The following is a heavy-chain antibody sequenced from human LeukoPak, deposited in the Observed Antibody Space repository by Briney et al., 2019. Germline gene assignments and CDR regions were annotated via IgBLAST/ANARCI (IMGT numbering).Heavy chain of an antibody. J-gene: IGHJ4*02. V-gene: IGHV3-48*03. CDR3: ARAPRKDISGYYWFDY. CDR2: ISTSGSTV. Sequence: GGSLRLSCAASGFAFSSYEMNWVRQAPGKGLEWVPYISTSGSTVYYADSVKGRFTISRDNAKNSLYLQMNSLRGEDTAVYYCARAPRKDISGYYWFDYWGQGILVTVSS. CDR1: GFAFSSYE. D-gene: IGHD3-22*01.